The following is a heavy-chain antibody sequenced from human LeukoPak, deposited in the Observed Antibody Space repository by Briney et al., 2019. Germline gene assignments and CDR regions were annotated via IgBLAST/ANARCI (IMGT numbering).Heavy chain of an antibody. J-gene: IGHJ4*02. CDR2: IDQDGGQT. D-gene: IGHD2/OR15-2a*01. Sequence: PGGSLRLSCAASGFRFSDYWMNWVRQAPGKGLEWVATIDQDGGQTYYADSVKGRFTISRDNARDSVYLQINSLRVEVTALYYCARPLATNMRVTSAFWGQGTLVTVSS. CDR1: GFRFSDYW. CDR3: ARPLATNMRVTSAF. V-gene: IGHV3-7*01.